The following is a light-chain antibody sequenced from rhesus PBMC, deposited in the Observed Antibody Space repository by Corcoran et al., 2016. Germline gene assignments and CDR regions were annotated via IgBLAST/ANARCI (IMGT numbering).Light chain of an antibody. Sequence: QVILTQSPATLSLSPGERATLSCRASQSVSSSLAWYQQKPGQAPRLLIYGASGRATGIPDRFSGRGSRTEFTLTISSLEPEDLAVYYCQKYSSSPLTFGGGTKVGLK. CDR1: QSVSSS. V-gene: IGKV3-53*01. CDR2: GAS. J-gene: IGKJ4*01. CDR3: QKYSSSPLT.